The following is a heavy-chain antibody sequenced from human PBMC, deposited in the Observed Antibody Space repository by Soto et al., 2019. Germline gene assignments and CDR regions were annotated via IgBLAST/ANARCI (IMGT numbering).Heavy chain of an antibody. CDR1: GFTFDDYA. J-gene: IGHJ3*02. CDR3: AKDMSRGSGSYSDDAFDI. Sequence: GGSLRLSCAASGFTFDDYAMHWVRQAPGKGLEWVSGISWNSGSIGYADSVKGRFTISRDNAKNSLYLQMNSLRAEDTALYYCAKDMSRGSGSYSDDAFDIWGQGTMVTVSS. V-gene: IGHV3-9*01. D-gene: IGHD1-26*01. CDR2: ISWNSGSI.